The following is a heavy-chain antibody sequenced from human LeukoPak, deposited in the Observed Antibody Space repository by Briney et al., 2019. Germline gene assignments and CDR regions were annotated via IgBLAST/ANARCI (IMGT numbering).Heavy chain of an antibody. V-gene: IGHV4-59*08. Sequence: SETLSLTCTVSGGSISSYYWSWIRQPPGKGLEWIGYIYYSGSTNYNPSLKSRVTISVDTSKNQFSLKLSSVTAADTAVYYCARPMVRGATSPFDYWGQGTPVTVSS. J-gene: IGHJ4*02. CDR1: GGSISSYY. CDR2: IYYSGST. CDR3: ARPMVRGATSPFDY. D-gene: IGHD3-10*01.